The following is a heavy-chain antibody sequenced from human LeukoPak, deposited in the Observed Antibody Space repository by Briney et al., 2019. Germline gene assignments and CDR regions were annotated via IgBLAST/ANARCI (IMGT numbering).Heavy chain of an antibody. V-gene: IGHV3-23*01. CDR3: AKDVGKWESLHFFDY. D-gene: IGHD1-26*01. J-gene: IGHJ4*02. Sequence: GGSLRLSCLTSGFTLSTNAMSWVRQAPGKGQEWISGTSGSGASTYYADSVKGRFTISRDDSRNTLYLQMNSLRGDDTAVYYCAKDVGKWESLHFFDYWGQGTLVTVSS. CDR1: GFTLSTNA. CDR2: TSGSGAST.